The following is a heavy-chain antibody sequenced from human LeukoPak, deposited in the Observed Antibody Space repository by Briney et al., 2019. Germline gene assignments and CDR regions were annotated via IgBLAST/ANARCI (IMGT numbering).Heavy chain of an antibody. Sequence: GGSLRLSCAASGFTFSSYAMHWVRQVPGKGLEYVSAISSNGGSTYYANSVKGRFTISRDNSKNTLYLQMGSLRAEDMAVYYCARSPGLSAYYYYYMDVWGKGTTVTVSS. CDR2: ISSNGGST. CDR3: ARSPGLSAYYYYYMDV. J-gene: IGHJ6*03. D-gene: IGHD1-14*01. CDR1: GFTFSSYA. V-gene: IGHV3-64*01.